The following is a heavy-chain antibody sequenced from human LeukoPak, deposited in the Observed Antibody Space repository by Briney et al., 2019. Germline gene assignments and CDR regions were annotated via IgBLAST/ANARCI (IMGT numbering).Heavy chain of an antibody. CDR1: GGSFSGYY. J-gene: IGHJ1*01. CDR2: IDHSGST. Sequence: SETLSLTCAVYGGSFSGYYWSWIRQPPGKGLEWIGEIDHSGSTNYSPSLKSRVTISVDTSKNQFSLRLSSVTAADTAVYYCARNVGQQLAHQYFQHWGQGTLVTVSS. CDR3: ARNVGQQLAHQYFQH. V-gene: IGHV4-34*01. D-gene: IGHD6-13*01.